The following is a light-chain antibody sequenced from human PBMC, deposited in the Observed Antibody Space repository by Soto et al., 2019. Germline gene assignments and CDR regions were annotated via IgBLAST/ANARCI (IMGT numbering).Light chain of an antibody. CDR3: NSYRTVSTYV. CDR1: SSDIGGYNF. J-gene: IGLJ1*01. Sequence: QSALTQPASVSGSPGQSITIACTGTSSDIGGYNFVCWYQQHPGKAPKLLIYDVGNRPSGVSNRFSASKSGNTASLTISGLQAEDEAHYYCNSYRTVSTYVFGTGTKLTVL. CDR2: DVG. V-gene: IGLV2-14*01.